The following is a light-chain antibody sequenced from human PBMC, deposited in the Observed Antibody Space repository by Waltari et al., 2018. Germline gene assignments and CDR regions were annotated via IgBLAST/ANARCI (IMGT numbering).Light chain of an antibody. CDR2: DAS. Sequence: EIMLTQSPGTLSLSPGERATLSCRASQSISKYLAWYQQKPGQAPTLLIFDASSRATGIQDRCSGSGSGTDFSLTISRLEPEDVAVYYCQKYGTLPATFGQGTKVEIK. CDR3: QKYGTLPAT. V-gene: IGKV3-20*01. J-gene: IGKJ1*01. CDR1: QSISKY.